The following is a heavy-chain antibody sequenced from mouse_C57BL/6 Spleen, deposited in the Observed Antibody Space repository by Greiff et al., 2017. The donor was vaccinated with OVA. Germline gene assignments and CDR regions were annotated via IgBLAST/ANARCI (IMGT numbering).Heavy chain of an antibody. CDR2: IYPGDGDT. D-gene: IGHD1-3*01. J-gene: IGHJ2*01. CDR1: GYAFSSSW. V-gene: IGHV1-82*01. Sequence: VKLQESGPELVKPGASVKISCKASGYAFSSSWMNWVKQRPGKGLEWIGRIYPGDGDTNYNGKFKGKVTLTADKSSSTAYMQLSSLTSEDSAVYFCAREGYNRDFDYWGQGTTLTVSS. CDR3: AREGYNRDFDY.